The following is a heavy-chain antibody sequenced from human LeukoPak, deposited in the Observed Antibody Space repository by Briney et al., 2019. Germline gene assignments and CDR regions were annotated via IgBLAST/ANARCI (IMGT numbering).Heavy chain of an antibody. CDR2: ISYDGSNK. Sequence: GGSLRLSCAASGFTFSSYAMHWVRQAPGKGLEWVAVISYDGSNKYYADSVKGRFTISRDNSKNTLYLQMNSLRAEDTAVYYCATSGYRILDYWGQGTLVTVSS. J-gene: IGHJ4*02. V-gene: IGHV3-30*01. D-gene: IGHD3-22*01. CDR3: ATSGYRILDY. CDR1: GFTFSSYA.